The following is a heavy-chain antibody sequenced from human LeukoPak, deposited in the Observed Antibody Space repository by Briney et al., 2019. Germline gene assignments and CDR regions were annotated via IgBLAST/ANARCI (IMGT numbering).Heavy chain of an antibody. Sequence: ASVKVSCKASGYTFTGYYMHWVRQAPGQGLEWMGWINPNSVTTNYAQKFQGRVTMTRDTSISTAYMELSRLRSDDTAVYCCARMSCSGGTCYSQPNWFDPWGQGTLVTVSS. CDR1: GYTFTGYY. D-gene: IGHD2-15*01. CDR2: INPNSVTT. CDR3: ARMSCSGGTCYSQPNWFDP. J-gene: IGHJ5*02. V-gene: IGHV1-2*02.